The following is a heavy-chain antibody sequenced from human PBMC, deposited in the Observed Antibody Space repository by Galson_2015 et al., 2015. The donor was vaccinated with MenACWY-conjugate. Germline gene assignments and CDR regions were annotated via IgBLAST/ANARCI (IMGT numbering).Heavy chain of an antibody. J-gene: IGHJ4*02. CDR2: ISYDGSNK. V-gene: IGHV3-30*04. CDR3: ARDHLGDIAVAGYYFDY. CDR1: GFTFSSYA. D-gene: IGHD6-19*01. Sequence: SLRLSCAASGFTFSSYAMHWVRQAPGKGLEWVAVISYDGSNKYYADSVKGRFTISRDNSKNTLYLQMNSLRAEDTAVYYCARDHLGDIAVAGYYFDYWGQGTLVTVSS.